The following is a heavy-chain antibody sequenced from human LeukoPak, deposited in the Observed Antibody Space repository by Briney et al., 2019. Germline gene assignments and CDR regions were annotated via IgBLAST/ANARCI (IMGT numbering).Heavy chain of an antibody. J-gene: IGHJ4*02. CDR3: ARVQAGKWNFDY. Sequence: GGSLRLSCAASGFAFNTYSMNWVRQAPGKGLEWVSYIRSDSSIIYYADSVKGRFTMSRDNGKNSLYLQMNSLRVEDTAVYFCARVQAGKWNFDYWGQGTLVTVSS. V-gene: IGHV3-48*01. CDR1: GFAFNTYS. D-gene: IGHD2-8*01. CDR2: IRSDSSII.